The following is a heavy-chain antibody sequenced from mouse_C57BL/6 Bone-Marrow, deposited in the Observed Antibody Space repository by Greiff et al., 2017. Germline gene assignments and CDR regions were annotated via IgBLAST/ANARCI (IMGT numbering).Heavy chain of an antibody. V-gene: IGHV1-66*01. CDR3: ARGVVFYGVRYSSSFAY. D-gene: IGHD2-5*01. Sequence: QVQLQQSGPELVKPGASVKISCKASGYSFTSYYIHWVKQRPGQGLEWIGWLYPGSGNTKYNEKFKGKATLTADTSSSTAYMQLSSLTSEDSAVYYCARGVVFYGVRYSSSFAYWGQGTLVTVSA. J-gene: IGHJ3*01. CDR1: GYSFTSYY. CDR2: LYPGSGNT.